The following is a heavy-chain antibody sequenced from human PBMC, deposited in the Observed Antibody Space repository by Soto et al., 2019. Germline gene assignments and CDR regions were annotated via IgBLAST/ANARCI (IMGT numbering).Heavy chain of an antibody. CDR3: ARDDHIVVVPTSLGAMDV. J-gene: IGHJ6*02. CDR1: GGSISSNKW. CDR2: IYHSGST. D-gene: IGHD2-2*01. Sequence: TSETLSLTCAVYGGSISSNKWWSWVRQPPGKGLEWIGEIYHSGSTNYNPSLKGRVTISLDKSKNQFSLKLTSVTAADSAVYYCARDDHIVVVPTSLGAMDVWGQGTTVTVSS. V-gene: IGHV4-4*02.